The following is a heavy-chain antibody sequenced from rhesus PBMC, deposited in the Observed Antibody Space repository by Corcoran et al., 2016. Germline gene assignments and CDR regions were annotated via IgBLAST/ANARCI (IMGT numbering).Heavy chain of an antibody. J-gene: IGHJ4*01. CDR2: IRSKAYGGTA. Sequence: EVQLVESGGGLVQPGGSLRLSCEASGFTFSDHYMYWVRWAPGKGLEWVGFIRSKAYGGTAEYAASVKGRFTISRDDSKSIAYLQMNSLKTEDTAVYYCTRVYGSTIDYWGQGVLVIVS. CDR1: GFTFSDHY. D-gene: IGHD4-29*01. V-gene: IGHV3-184*01. CDR3: TRVYGSTIDY.